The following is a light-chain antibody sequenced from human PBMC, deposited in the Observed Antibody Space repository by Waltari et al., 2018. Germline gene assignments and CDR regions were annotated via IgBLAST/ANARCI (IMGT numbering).Light chain of an antibody. J-gene: IGKJ1*01. CDR2: GAS. V-gene: IGKV3-20*01. CDR1: QSVGRT. CDR3: QHYVRLPAT. Sequence: EIVLTQSPGTLSLSPGERATLSCRASQSVGRTLAWYQQKPGQAPRLLMYGASSRATGTPDRFSGSGSGTDFSLTISRLEPEDFAVYYCQHYVRLPATFGQGTKVEIK.